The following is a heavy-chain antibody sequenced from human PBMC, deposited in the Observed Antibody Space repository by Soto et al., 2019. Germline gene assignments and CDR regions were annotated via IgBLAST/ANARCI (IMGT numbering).Heavy chain of an antibody. Sequence: EVQLVESGGGLVQPGGSLKLSCAASGFTFSGSAMHWVRQASGKGLEWVGRIRSKANSYATAYAASVKGRFTISRDDSKNTAYLQMNSLKTEDTAVYYCISQYYYDSSGHLDAFDIWGQGTMVTVSS. CDR2: IRSKANSYAT. CDR1: GFTFSGSA. V-gene: IGHV3-73*02. CDR3: ISQYYYDSSGHLDAFDI. J-gene: IGHJ3*02. D-gene: IGHD3-22*01.